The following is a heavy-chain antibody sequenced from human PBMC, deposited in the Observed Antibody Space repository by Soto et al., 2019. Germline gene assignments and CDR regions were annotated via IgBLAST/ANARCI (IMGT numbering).Heavy chain of an antibody. CDR1: GFTFSSYS. CDR2: ISSSSSTI. J-gene: IGHJ4*02. D-gene: IGHD5-12*01. V-gene: IGHV3-48*02. Sequence: GGSLRLSWAASGFTFSSYSMNWVRQAPGKGLEWVSYISSSSSTIYYADSVKGRFTISRDNAKNSLYLQMNSLRDEDTAVYYCARGHGYSGYDYLLDYWGQGTLVTVSS. CDR3: ARGHGYSGYDYLLDY.